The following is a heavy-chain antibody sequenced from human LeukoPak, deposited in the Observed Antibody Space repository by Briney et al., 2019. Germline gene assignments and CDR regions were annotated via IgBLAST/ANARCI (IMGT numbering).Heavy chain of an antibody. J-gene: IGHJ4*02. Sequence: ASVKVSCKASGYTFTGYYMHWVRQAPGQGLEWVGWINPNSGGTNYAQKFQGRVTMTRDTSISTAYMELSRLRSDDTAVYYCARDYDFWSGYSPFDYWGQGTLVTVSS. CDR3: ARDYDFWSGYSPFDY. CDR1: GYTFTGYY. V-gene: IGHV1-2*02. D-gene: IGHD3-3*01. CDR2: INPNSGGT.